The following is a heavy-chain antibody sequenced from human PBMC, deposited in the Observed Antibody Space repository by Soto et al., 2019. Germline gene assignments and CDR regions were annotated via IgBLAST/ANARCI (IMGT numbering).Heavy chain of an antibody. Sequence: QVQLVQSGAEVKKPGASVKVSCKASGYTFTSYAMHWVRQAPGQRLEWRGWINAGNGNTKYSQKFQGRVTITRDTSASPAYMELSSLRSEDTAVYYWARGPYWGHWYFDLWGRGTLVTVSS. D-gene: IGHD7-27*01. J-gene: IGHJ2*01. V-gene: IGHV1-3*01. CDR1: GYTFTSYA. CDR2: INAGNGNT. CDR3: ARGPYWGHWYFDL.